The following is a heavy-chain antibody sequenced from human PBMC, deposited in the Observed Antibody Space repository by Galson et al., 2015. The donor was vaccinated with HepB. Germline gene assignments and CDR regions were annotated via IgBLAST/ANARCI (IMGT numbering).Heavy chain of an antibody. CDR2: ISGHNGDT. J-gene: IGHJ4*02. CDR1: GSDFSSYS. D-gene: IGHD3-16*01. Sequence: SVKVSCKASGSDFSSYSLYWLRQAPGRGLEYLGWISGHNGDTDYAHSLQGRVTMTRDTSTNTVYMELRSLRSDDTAIYYCARSPWGKMISGPYFQDWGQGTLVTVSS. CDR3: ARSPWGKMISGPYFQD. V-gene: IGHV1-18*01.